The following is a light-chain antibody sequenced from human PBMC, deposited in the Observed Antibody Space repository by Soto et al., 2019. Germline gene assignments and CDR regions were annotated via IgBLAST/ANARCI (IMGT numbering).Light chain of an antibody. CDR3: MQALQTPYT. J-gene: IGKJ2*01. Sequence: DIVMAQSPLSLPVTPGEPASISCRSSQSLLHSNGYNYLDWYLQKPGQSPQVLIYLGSNRASGVPDRFSGSGSATDFTLQITRVEAEDVGVYYCMQALQTPYTFGHGTKLEIK. V-gene: IGKV2-28*01. CDR2: LGS. CDR1: QSLLHSNGYNY.